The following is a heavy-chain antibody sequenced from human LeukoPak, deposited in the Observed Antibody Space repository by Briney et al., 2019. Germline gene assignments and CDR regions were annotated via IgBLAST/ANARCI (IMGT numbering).Heavy chain of an antibody. J-gene: IGHJ6*02. CDR1: GFSFSNYW. D-gene: IGHD6-25*01. CDR2: IKQDGSEK. Sequence: GGSLRLSCAASGFSFSNYWMSWVRQAPGRGLEWVAYIKQDGSEKYYVDSVKGQFTIPRDNAKNSLYLEMNSLRAEDTAVYYCASHRRQYYYPMDVWGQGTTVTASS. V-gene: IGHV3-7*05. CDR3: ASHRRQYYYPMDV.